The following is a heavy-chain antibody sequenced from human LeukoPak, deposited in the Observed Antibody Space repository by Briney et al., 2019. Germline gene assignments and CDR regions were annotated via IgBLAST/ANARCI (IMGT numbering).Heavy chain of an antibody. CDR3: ARCPTAMDDYYGMDV. Sequence: GGSLRVSCAASGFRFNTYHMKWVRQAPGKSLEWVSYISSSGSTIYYADSVKGRFTISRDNARNSLFLQMNSLRAEDTAIYYCARCPTAMDDYYGMDVWGQGTTVTVSS. V-gene: IGHV3-48*03. CDR1: GFRFNTYH. J-gene: IGHJ6*02. D-gene: IGHD5-18*01. CDR2: ISSSGSTI.